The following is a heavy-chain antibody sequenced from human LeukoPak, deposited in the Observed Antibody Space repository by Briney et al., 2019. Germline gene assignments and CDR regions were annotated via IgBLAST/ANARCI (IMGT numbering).Heavy chain of an antibody. CDR3: ARILRYDILTGYYNDAFDI. J-gene: IGHJ3*02. Sequence: GASVKVSCKASGGTFSSYAISWVRQAPGQGLEWMGGITPIFGTANYAQKFQGRVTITADESTSTAYMELSSLRSEDTAVYYCARILRYDILTGYYNDAFDIWGQGTMVTVSS. CDR2: ITPIFGTA. V-gene: IGHV1-69*13. D-gene: IGHD3-9*01. CDR1: GGTFSSYA.